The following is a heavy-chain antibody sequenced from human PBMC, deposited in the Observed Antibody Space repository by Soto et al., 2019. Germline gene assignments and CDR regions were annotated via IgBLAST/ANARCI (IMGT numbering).Heavy chain of an antibody. CDR3: ARPTVVGSTVRFFFDY. CDR2: INPGGGGT. J-gene: IGHJ4*01. V-gene: IGHV1-46*01. Sequence: QVQLGQSGPEVKKPGASVNVSCKASGYTFSSYYIHWVRQAPGQGLEWMGVINPGGGGTNYAQKFKGGLTVTRDTTTSTVYMELSSLTSEDTAVYYCARPTVVGSTVRFFFDYWGQGTLVTVSS. D-gene: IGHD2-21*01. CDR1: GYTFSSYY.